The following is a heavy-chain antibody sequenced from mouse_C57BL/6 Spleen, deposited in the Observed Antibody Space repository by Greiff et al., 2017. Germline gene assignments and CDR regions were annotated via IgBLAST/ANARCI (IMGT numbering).Heavy chain of an antibody. J-gene: IGHJ3*01. V-gene: IGHV8-8*01. Sequence: LQQSGPGILQPSQTLSLSCSFSGFSLSTFGLGVGWIRQPSGKGLVWLAHIWWDDDKYYNPALKSRLTISNDTSQNQVCLAIANVDTADTATDYGARIDSQYYGSSSAWFAYGGQGTLVTVAA. D-gene: IGHD1-1*01. CDR3: ARIDSQYYGSSSAWFAY. CDR2: IWWDDDK. CDR1: GFSLSTFGLG.